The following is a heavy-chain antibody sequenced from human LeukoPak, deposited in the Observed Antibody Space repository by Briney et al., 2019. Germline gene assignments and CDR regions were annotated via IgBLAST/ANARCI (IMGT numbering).Heavy chain of an antibody. Sequence: PGGSLRLSCAVSGFTFSSYEMNWVRQAPGKGLEWISYISSSGSTVYYADSVKGRFTISRDNSKNTLYLQMNSLRAEDTAVYYCARSPQDSSGYYSSYFDYWGQGTLVTVSS. J-gene: IGHJ4*02. V-gene: IGHV3-48*03. CDR1: GFTFSSYE. CDR3: ARSPQDSSGYYSSYFDY. CDR2: ISSSGSTV. D-gene: IGHD3-22*01.